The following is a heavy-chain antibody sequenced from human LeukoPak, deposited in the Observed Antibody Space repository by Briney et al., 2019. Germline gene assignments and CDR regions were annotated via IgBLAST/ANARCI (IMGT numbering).Heavy chain of an antibody. CDR2: ISAYNGNT. Sequence: GASVKVSCKASGYTFTSYGMSWVRQAPGQGLEWMGWISAYNGNTNYAQKLQGRVTMTTDTSTSTAYMELRSLRSDDTAVYYCARDSPDDYVWGTAGYWGQGTLVTVSS. D-gene: IGHD3-16*01. CDR1: GYTFTSYG. J-gene: IGHJ4*02. V-gene: IGHV1-18*01. CDR3: ARDSPDDYVWGTAGY.